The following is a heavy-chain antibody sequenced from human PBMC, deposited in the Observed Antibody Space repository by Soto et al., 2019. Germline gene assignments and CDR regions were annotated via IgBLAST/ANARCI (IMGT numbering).Heavy chain of an antibody. J-gene: IGHJ4*02. CDR2: IYYSGST. CDR1: GGSISSSSYY. D-gene: IGHD6-19*01. V-gene: IGHV4-39*01. CDR3: ARWLAHMYYFDY. Sequence: ETLSLTCTVSGGSISSSSYYWGWIRQPPGKGLEWIGSIYYSGSTYYNPSLKSRVTISVDTSKNQFSLKLSSVTAADTAVYYCARWLAHMYYFDYWGQGTLVTVSS.